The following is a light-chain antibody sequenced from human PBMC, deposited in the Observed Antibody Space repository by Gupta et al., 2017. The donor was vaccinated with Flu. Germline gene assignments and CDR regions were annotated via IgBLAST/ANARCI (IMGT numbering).Light chain of an antibody. Sequence: DIQLTQSPSSLSASVGDGVNITCRASQIINHWLAWYQQKPGKAPTLLIYAASTLQSGVPSRFSGTGSWTDFTLTINGRQPEDFGTYYCQHANSFPYTFGQGTKLDIK. V-gene: IGKV1-12*01. CDR3: QHANSFPYT. CDR1: QIINHW. J-gene: IGKJ2*01. CDR2: AAS.